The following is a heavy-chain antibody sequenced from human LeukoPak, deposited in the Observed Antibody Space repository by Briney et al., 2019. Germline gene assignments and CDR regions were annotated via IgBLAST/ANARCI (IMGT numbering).Heavy chain of an antibody. CDR1: GGSISSYY. CDR3: ARHSGSGYYAY. J-gene: IGHJ4*02. Sequence: PSETLSLTCSVSGGSISSYYWIWIRQPPGKGLEWIGYIYYSGGTSYNPSLKSRVSISVDTSKNQFSLKLSSVTAADTALYYCARHSGSGYYAYWGQGTLVTVSS. V-gene: IGHV4-59*08. CDR2: IYYSGGT. D-gene: IGHD2-15*01.